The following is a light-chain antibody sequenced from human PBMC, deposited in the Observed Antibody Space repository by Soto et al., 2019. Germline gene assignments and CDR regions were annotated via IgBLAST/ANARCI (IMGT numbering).Light chain of an antibody. CDR3: QQYGNSPPLT. J-gene: IGKJ4*01. V-gene: IGKV3-20*01. CDR2: GAS. CDR1: QSVSSH. Sequence: EIVLTQSPGTLSLSPGERATLSCRASQSVSSHLAWYQQRPGQAPRLLIYGASSSATGIPDRFSGSGSGTDFTLTISRLEPEDVALYYCQQYGNSPPLTFGGGTKVEIK.